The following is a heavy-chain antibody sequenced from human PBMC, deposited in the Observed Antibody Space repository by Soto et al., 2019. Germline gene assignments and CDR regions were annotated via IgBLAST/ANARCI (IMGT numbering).Heavy chain of an antibody. CDR1: GFTFSNYI. CDR3: AKGSIGVRGVMIVTYYYYGMDV. D-gene: IGHD3-10*01. V-gene: IGHV3-23*01. J-gene: IGHJ6*02. CDR2: ISDSGGST. Sequence: EVQLLESGGGLVQPGGSLRLSCAASGFTFSNYIMSWVRQAPGKGLEWVSGISDSGGSTYYADSVKGRFTISRDNSRNTLYVQMNSLRAEETAVYYCAKGSIGVRGVMIVTYYYYGMDVWGQGTTVTVSS.